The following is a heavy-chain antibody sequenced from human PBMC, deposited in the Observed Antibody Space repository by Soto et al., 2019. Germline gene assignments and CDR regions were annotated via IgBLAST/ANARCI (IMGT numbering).Heavy chain of an antibody. V-gene: IGHV3-64*01. J-gene: IGHJ4*02. CDR1: GFTFSSYA. D-gene: IGHD1-26*01. CDR2: ISSNGGST. CDR3: ARDRWDQGIFDY. Sequence: PGGSLRLSCAASGFTFSSYAMHWVRQAPGKGLEYVSAISSNGGSTYYANSVKGRFTISRDNSKNTLYLQMGSLRAEDMAVYYCARDRWDQGIFDYWGQGTLVTVSS.